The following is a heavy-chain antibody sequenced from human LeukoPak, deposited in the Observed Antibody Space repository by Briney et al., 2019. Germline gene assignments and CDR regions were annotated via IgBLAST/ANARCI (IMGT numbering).Heavy chain of an antibody. V-gene: IGHV4-59*11. CDR1: GGSICSHY. D-gene: IGHD1-26*01. J-gene: IGHJ6*03. Sequence: SETLSLTCTVSGGSICSHYWSWIRQPPGKGLEGIGYIYYSGSTNYNPSLKSRVTISVDTSKTQFSLKLSSVTAADTAGYYCARGVGSYHYYYYYMVVWGKGTTVTVSS. CDR2: IYYSGST. CDR3: ARGVGSYHYYYYYMVV.